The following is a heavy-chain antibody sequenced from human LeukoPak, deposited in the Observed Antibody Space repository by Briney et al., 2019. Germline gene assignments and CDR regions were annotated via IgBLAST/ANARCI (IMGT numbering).Heavy chain of an antibody. Sequence: GPTLVKPTQTLTLTCTFSGLSLSTSGVAVGWIRQPPGKALEWLSLMYWDDDKRYSPSLKTRLTITKDPSKNQVVLTMTNIDPVDTATYYCAHRPRQGVTHFDYWGQGTLVTVSS. CDR2: MYWDDDK. CDR3: AHRPRQGVTHFDY. CDR1: GLSLSTSGVA. V-gene: IGHV2-5*02. J-gene: IGHJ4*02. D-gene: IGHD4-23*01.